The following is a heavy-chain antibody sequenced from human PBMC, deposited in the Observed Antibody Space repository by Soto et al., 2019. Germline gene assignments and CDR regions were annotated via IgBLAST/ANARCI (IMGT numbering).Heavy chain of an antibody. CDR1: GFTFSSYS. V-gene: IGHV3-30-3*01. D-gene: IGHD2-15*01. CDR2: ISYDGSNK. CDR3: ETEPPMGRSGLFAY. J-gene: IGHJ4*02. Sequence: GGALRLSWAASGFTFSSYSMHWVRQAPGKGLEWVSVISYDGSNKYYADSVKGRFTISRDNSKNTLYLQMNSLRAEDTAVYYCETEPPMGRSGLFAYWGQGPLVAVSS.